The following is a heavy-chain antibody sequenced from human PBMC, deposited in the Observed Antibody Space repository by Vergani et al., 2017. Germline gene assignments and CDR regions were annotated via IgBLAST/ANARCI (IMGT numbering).Heavy chain of an antibody. Sequence: QVQLQESGPGLVKPSETLSLTCTVSGGSISSYYWSWIRQPPGKGLEWIGYIYYSGSTNYNPSLKSRVTISVDTSKNQFSLKRSSVTAADTAVYYCARGGEWFDPWGQGTLVTVAS. J-gene: IGHJ5*02. CDR3: ARGGEWFDP. CDR1: GGSISSYY. D-gene: IGHD3-16*01. CDR2: IYYSGST. V-gene: IGHV4-59*01.